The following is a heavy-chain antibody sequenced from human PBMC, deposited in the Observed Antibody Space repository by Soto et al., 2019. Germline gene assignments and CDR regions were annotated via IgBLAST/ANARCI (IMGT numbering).Heavy chain of an antibody. V-gene: IGHV1-18*01. D-gene: IGHD6-13*01. CDR3: ARTSGYSSTDNWFDP. J-gene: IGHJ5*02. Sequence: QVQLVQSGAEVKTPGASVKVSCKASGYTFTSYGISWVRQSPGQGLEWMGWISAYNGNTNNAQKFQGRVTVTTDTSTSTAYMELMNLRSDDTAVYYCARTSGYSSTDNWFDPWGQGTLVTVSS. CDR1: GYTFTSYG. CDR2: ISAYNGNT.